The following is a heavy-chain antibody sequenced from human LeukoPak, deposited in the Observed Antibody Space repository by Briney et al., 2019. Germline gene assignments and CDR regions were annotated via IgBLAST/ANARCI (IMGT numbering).Heavy chain of an antibody. J-gene: IGHJ4*02. CDR1: GYTFTSYG. Sequence: ASVKVSCKASGYTFTSYGISWVRQAPGQGLEWMGWISAYNGNTNYAQKLQGXVTMTTDTSTSTAYMELRSLRSDDTAVYYCARLLSXCSSTSCYPQGDYWGQGTLVTVSS. CDR2: ISAYNGNT. D-gene: IGHD2-2*01. CDR3: ARLLSXCSSTSCYPQGDY. V-gene: IGHV1-18*01.